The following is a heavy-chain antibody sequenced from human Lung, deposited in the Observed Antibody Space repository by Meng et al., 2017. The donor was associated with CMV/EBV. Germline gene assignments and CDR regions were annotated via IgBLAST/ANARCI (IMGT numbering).Heavy chain of an antibody. V-gene: IGHV1-18*01. CDR2: ISAYNGNT. Sequence: SAKVSXKASGYTFTSYGISWVRQAPGQGLEWMGWISAYNGNTNYSQKLQGRGTMTTDTSTSTAYKELRSLRSDDTAVYYCATGNQYCSSTICYPGGMDVWGQGXTVTVSS. J-gene: IGHJ6*02. CDR1: GYTFTSYG. D-gene: IGHD2-2*01. CDR3: ATGNQYCSSTICYPGGMDV.